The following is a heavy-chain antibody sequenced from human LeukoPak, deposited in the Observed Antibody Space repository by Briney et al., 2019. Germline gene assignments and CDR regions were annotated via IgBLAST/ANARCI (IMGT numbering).Heavy chain of an antibody. CDR1: GFTFNDYA. V-gene: IGHV3-9*01. CDR2: ISWNSDII. D-gene: IGHD1-7*01. J-gene: IGHJ6*03. CDR3: AKASTTYYYYMDV. Sequence: GGSLRLSCAASGFTFNDYAIHWVRQAPGKGLEWVSGISWNSDIIGYADSVKGRFTISRDNAKNSLFLQMNSLRVEDTALYYCAKASTTYYYYMDVWGKGTTVTVSS.